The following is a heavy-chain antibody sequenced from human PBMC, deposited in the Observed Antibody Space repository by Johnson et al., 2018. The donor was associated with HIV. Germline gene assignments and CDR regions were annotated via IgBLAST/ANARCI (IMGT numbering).Heavy chain of an antibody. D-gene: IGHD3-22*01. CDR2: INWNGGST. J-gene: IGHJ3*02. CDR3: AMEGVGYYYDKWAFDI. CDR1: GFTFDEYG. Sequence: VQVVESGGGVVRPGGSLRLSCEVSGFTFDEYGMSWVRQAPGKGLEWVSGINWNGGSTGYADSVKGRFTISRDNAKNSLYLQMNSLRAEDTALYYCAMEGVGYYYDKWAFDIWGQGTMVTVSS. V-gene: IGHV3-20*04.